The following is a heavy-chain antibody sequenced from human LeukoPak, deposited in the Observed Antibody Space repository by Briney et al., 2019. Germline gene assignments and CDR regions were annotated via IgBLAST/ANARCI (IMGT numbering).Heavy chain of an antibody. CDR2: ISAYNGNT. CDR3: ASAYDSSGYYYY. J-gene: IGHJ4*02. Sequence: GASVKVSCKASGYTFTSYYMHWVRQAPGQGLEWMGWISAYNGNTNYAQKLQGRVTMTTDTSTSTAYMELRSLRSDDTAVYYCASAYDSSGYYYYWGQGTLVTVSS. D-gene: IGHD3-22*01. CDR1: GYTFTSYY. V-gene: IGHV1-18*04.